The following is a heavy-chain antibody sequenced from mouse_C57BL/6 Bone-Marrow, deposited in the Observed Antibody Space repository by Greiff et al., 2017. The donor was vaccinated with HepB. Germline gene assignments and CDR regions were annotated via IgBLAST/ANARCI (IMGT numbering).Heavy chain of an antibody. J-gene: IGHJ1*03. D-gene: IGHD1-1*01. CDR2: IRLKSDNYAT. V-gene: IGHV6-3*01. CDR3: YYYGSSWYFDV. CDR1: GFTFSNYW. Sequence: EVQLQESGGGLVQPGGSMKLSCVASGFTFSNYWMNWVRQSPEKGLEWVAQIRLKSDNYATHYAESVKGRFTISRDDSKSSVYLQMNNLRAEDTGIYYPYYYGSSWYFDVWGTGTTVTVSS.